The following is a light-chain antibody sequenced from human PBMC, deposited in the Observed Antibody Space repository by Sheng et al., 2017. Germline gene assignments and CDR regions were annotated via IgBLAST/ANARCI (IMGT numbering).Light chain of an antibody. Sequence: SFDLTQPPSLSVSPGQTARITCSGDALARQYASWYQQKPDQAPTLLIYKDSERPSGIPERFSGSSSGTTLTLTISGVQAEDEADYYCQSANRGATVVFGRRDQADRP. V-gene: IGLV3-25*03. CDR1: ALARQY. CDR2: KDS. CDR3: QSANRGATVV. J-gene: IGLJ2*01.